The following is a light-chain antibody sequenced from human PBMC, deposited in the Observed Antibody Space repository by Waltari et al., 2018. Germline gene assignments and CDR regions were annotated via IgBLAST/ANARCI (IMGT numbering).Light chain of an antibody. CDR1: QSVGGT. Sequence: EIVLTQSPGTLSLSPGERATLSCWASQSVGGTLAWYQQKPGQAPRLLIYGASSRATGIPDRFSGSGSGTVFGLSISRLEPEDSAVYYCQHYVRLPVTFGQGTKVEIK. V-gene: IGKV3-20*01. CDR2: GAS. J-gene: IGKJ1*01. CDR3: QHYVRLPVT.